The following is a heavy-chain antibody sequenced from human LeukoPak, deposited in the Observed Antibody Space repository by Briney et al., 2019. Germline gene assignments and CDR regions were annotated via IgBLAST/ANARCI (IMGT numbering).Heavy chain of an antibody. J-gene: IGHJ4*02. CDR2: ISAYNGKT. Sequence: ASVKVSCKASGYTFTSYGISWVRQAPGQGLEWMGWISAYNGKTNYAQKLQGTVTITTDTSTSTAYMELRSLRSNDTAVYYCARAGPYSGSYPYYFDYWGQGTLVTVSS. D-gene: IGHD1-26*01. V-gene: IGHV1-18*01. CDR1: GYTFTSYG. CDR3: ARAGPYSGSYPYYFDY.